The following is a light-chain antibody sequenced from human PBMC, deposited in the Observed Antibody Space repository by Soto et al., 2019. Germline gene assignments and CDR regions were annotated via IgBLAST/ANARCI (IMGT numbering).Light chain of an antibody. J-gene: IGKJ1*01. Sequence: EIVLTQSPATLSLSPGERATLSCRASQTVSSSYLAWYQQKPGRAPRLLMCGASSRATGIPDRFSGSGSGKDFSLTISRLEPEDFAVYYCHQYGGSPTWTFGQGTKVENK. CDR1: QTVSSSY. CDR3: HQYGGSPTWT. V-gene: IGKV3-20*01. CDR2: GAS.